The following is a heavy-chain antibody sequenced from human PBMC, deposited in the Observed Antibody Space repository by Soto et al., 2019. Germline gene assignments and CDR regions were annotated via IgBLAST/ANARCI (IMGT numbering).Heavy chain of an antibody. J-gene: IGHJ4*02. V-gene: IGHV4-61*08. Sequence: PSETLSLTCTVSGGCVSSGGYYWSSIRQPPGKGLEWIGYIYYSGSTNYNPSLKSRVTISVDTSKYQFSLKLSSVTAADTAVYFCARYVLPNRFFDYWGRGTLVTVSS. CDR1: GGCVSSGGYY. D-gene: IGHD2-15*01. CDR3: ARYVLPNRFFDY. CDR2: IYYSGST.